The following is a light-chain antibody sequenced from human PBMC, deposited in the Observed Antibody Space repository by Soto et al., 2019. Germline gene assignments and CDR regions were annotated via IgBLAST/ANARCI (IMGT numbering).Light chain of an antibody. CDR1: SSDVGGYNY. J-gene: IGLJ1*01. CDR2: DVN. CDR3: CSYAGSSTPFV. V-gene: IGLV2-11*01. Sequence: QSVLAQPRSVSGSPGQSVTISCTGTSSDVGGYNYVSWYQQHPGKAPKLMIYDVNKRPSGVPDRFSGSKSGTTASLTISGLQTEDEADYYCCSYAGSSTPFVLGTGTKLTVL.